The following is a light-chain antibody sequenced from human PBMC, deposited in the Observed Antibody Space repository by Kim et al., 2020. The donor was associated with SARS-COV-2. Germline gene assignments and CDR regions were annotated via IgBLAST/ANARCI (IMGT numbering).Light chain of an antibody. CDR3: AAWDDSLNRTV. Sequence: GQGVTTSCSGGSSNTGSNPVKWYQQPPGSPPTLLNSNNDQRPSGVPHRFSGSRSGTSASLAISGLHSDDEADYYCAAWDDSLNRTVFGTGTKVTVL. CDR2: NND. V-gene: IGLV1-44*01. CDR1: SSNTGSNP. J-gene: IGLJ1*01.